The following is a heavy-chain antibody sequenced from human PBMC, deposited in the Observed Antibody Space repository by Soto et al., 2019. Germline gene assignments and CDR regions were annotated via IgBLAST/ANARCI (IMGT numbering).Heavy chain of an antibody. CDR3: ARDIPLWFGELFAVYYGLEV. J-gene: IGHJ6*02. CDR1: GYTFTSYY. Sequence: GASVKVSCKASGYTFTSYYMHWVRQAPGQGLEWRGIINPSGGSTSYAQKFQGRVTMTRDTSTSTVYMELSSLRSEDTAVYYCARDIPLWFGELFAVYYGLEVWGQGTTVTVAS. D-gene: IGHD3-10*01. V-gene: IGHV1-46*01. CDR2: INPSGGST.